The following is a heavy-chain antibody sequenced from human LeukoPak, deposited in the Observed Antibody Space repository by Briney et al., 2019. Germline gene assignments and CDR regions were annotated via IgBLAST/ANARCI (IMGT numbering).Heavy chain of an antibody. CDR3: AKGTQGAFYYGVDV. V-gene: IGHV3-23*01. Sequence: GGSLRLSCAGSGFTFSSYPMSWVRQAPGKGLEWVSAISGSGGNTYYADSVKGRFTISRDNSKNTLYLQMSTLRADDTAVYYCAKGTQGAFYYGVDVWGQGTTVTVSS. CDR2: ISGSGGNT. D-gene: IGHD3-10*01. CDR1: GFTFSSYP. J-gene: IGHJ6*02.